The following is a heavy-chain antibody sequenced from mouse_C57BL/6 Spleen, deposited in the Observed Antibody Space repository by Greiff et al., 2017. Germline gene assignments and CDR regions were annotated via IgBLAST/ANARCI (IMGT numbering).Heavy chain of an antibody. D-gene: IGHD1-1*01. Sequence: QVQLQQSGAELVKPGASVKLSCKASGYTFTEYTIHWVKQRSGQGLEWIGWFYPGSGSIKYNEKFKDKATLTADKSSSTVYMELSRLTSEDSAVYFCARHERRGSYYGSSHFDYWGQGTTLTVSS. CDR2: FYPGSGSI. CDR1: GYTFTEYT. CDR3: ARHERRGSYYGSSHFDY. V-gene: IGHV1-62-2*01. J-gene: IGHJ2*01.